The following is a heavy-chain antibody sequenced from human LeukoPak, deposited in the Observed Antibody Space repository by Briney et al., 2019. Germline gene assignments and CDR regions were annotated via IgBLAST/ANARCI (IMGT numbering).Heavy chain of an antibody. CDR3: ARVDPGWAFDY. J-gene: IGHJ4*02. Sequence: WETLSLTCTVSGGSISSYYWSWIRQPPGKGLEWIGYIYYSESTNYNPSLKSRVTISVDTSKNQFSLKLSSVTAADTAVYYCARVDPGWAFDYWGQGTLVTVSS. D-gene: IGHD6-19*01. CDR1: GGSISSYY. V-gene: IGHV4-59*01. CDR2: IYYSEST.